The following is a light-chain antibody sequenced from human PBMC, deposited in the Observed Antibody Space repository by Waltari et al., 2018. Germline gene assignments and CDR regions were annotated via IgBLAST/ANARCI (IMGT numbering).Light chain of an antibody. CDR1: QSLIHSDGNIY. J-gene: IGKJ2*01. CDR2: KIS. CDR3: MQGTHWPYT. V-gene: IGKV2-30*02. Sequence: DGVMTQSPLSVTVTLGPPASIPCRSSQSLIHSDGNIYLNWVQQRPGQSPRRLIYKISNRDFGVPDRISGSGSGTDFTLKISRVEAEDVGVYYCMQGTHWPYTFGQGTKLEIK.